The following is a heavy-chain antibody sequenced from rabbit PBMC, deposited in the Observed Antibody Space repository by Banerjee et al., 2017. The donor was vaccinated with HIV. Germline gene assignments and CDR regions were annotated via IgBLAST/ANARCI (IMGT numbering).Heavy chain of an antibody. CDR1: GFSFSSSYW. Sequence: QEQLVESGGGLVQPEGSLTLTCTASGFSFSSSYWICWVRQAPGKGLEWIGCIYTGSSGRTYYASWAKGRFTISKTSSTTVTLQMTSLTAADTATYFCARGGAGNSVLGSWKLWGPGTLVTVS. CDR2: IYTGSSGRT. J-gene: IGHJ4*01. V-gene: IGHV1S45*01. CDR3: ARGGAGNSVLGSWKL. D-gene: IGHD3-1*01.